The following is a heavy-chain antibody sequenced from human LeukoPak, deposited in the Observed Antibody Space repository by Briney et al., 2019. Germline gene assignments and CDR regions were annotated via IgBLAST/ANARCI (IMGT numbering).Heavy chain of an antibody. J-gene: IGHJ3*02. V-gene: IGHV3-30-3*01. CDR1: GFTFSSYA. CDR3: ARPDIVVVPAARHDAFDI. D-gene: IGHD2-2*01. Sequence: GGSLRLSCAASGFTFSSYAMHWVRQAPGKGLEWVAVISYDGSNKYYADSVKGRFTISRDNSKNTLYLQMNSLRAEDTAVYYCARPDIVVVPAARHDAFDIWGQGTMVTVSS. CDR2: ISYDGSNK.